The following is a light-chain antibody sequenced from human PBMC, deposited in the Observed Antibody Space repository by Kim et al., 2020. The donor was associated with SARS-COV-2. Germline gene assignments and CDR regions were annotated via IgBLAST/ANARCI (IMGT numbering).Light chain of an antibody. CDR3: MQTLQTPPT. CDR1: QTLLHSNGYKY. CDR2: LGS. Sequence: DIVMTQSPLSLPVTPGEPASISCRSSQTLLHSNGYKYLDWYLQKPGQSPQLLIYLGSNRASGVPDRFSGSGSGIDFTLKISRVEAEDVGVSYCMQTLQTPPTFGGGTKVDIK. J-gene: IGKJ4*01. V-gene: IGKV2-28*01.